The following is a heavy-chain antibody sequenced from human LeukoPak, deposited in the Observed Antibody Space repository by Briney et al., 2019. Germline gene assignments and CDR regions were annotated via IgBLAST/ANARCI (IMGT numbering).Heavy chain of an antibody. CDR1: GFTFSGSA. Sequence: PGGSLRLPCAASGFTFSGSAMHWVRQASGKGLEWVGRIRSKANSYATAYAASVKGRFTISRDDSKNTAYLQMNSLKTEDTAVYYCTSGGYSYGSWDYYYYGMDVWGQGTTVTVSS. D-gene: IGHD5-18*01. CDR3: TSGGYSYGSWDYYYYGMDV. J-gene: IGHJ6*02. CDR2: IRSKANSYAT. V-gene: IGHV3-73*01.